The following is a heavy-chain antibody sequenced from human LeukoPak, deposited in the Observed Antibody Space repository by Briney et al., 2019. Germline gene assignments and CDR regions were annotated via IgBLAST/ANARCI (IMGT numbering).Heavy chain of an antibody. Sequence: PSETLSLTCTVSGDSISSYYWSWIRQPPGKGLEWIGYVFYTESTNYNPSLKSRVTFSVDMSKNQFPLRLRSVTAADTAVYYCARGRSNPSAWFDPWGQGTLVTVSS. CDR1: GDSISSYY. CDR3: ARGRSNPSAWFDP. J-gene: IGHJ5*02. V-gene: IGHV4-59*01. CDR2: VFYTEST.